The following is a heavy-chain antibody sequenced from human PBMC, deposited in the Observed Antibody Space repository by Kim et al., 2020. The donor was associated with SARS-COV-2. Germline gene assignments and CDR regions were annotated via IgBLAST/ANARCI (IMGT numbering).Heavy chain of an antibody. CDR3: ARVDRTTVTKRGPYFDY. CDR2: INHSGST. Sequence: SETLSLTCAVYGGSFSGYYWSWIRQPPGKGLEWIGEINHSGSTNYNPSLKSRVTISVDTSKNQFSLKLSSVTAADTAVYYCARVDRTTVTKRGPYFDYWGQGTLVTVAS. J-gene: IGHJ4*02. CDR1: GGSFSGYY. V-gene: IGHV4-34*01. D-gene: IGHD4-17*01.